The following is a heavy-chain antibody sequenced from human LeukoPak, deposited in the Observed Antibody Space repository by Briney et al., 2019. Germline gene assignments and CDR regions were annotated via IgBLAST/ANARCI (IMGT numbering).Heavy chain of an antibody. CDR3: ARDDRENYYYYDSSGYFPNWFDP. Sequence: GASVKVSCKASGYTFTGYYMHWVRQAPGQGLEWMGWINPNSGGTNYAQKFQGRVTMTRDTSISTAYMELSRLRSDDTAVYYCARDDRENYYYYDSSGYFPNWFDPWGQGTLVTVSS. V-gene: IGHV1-2*02. CDR2: INPNSGGT. D-gene: IGHD3-22*01. J-gene: IGHJ5*02. CDR1: GYTFTGYY.